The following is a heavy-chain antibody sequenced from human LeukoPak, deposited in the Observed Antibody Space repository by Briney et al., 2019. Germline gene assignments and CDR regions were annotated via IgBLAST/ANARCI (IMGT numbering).Heavy chain of an antibody. CDR1: GFTFSNAW. J-gene: IGHJ4*02. Sequence: GGSLRLSCAASGFTFSNAWMSWVRQAPGKGLEWVGRIKSKTDGGTTDYAAPVKGRFTISRDDSKNTRYLQMNSLKTDDTAVYYCTTDPPDIVVVPAATIDYWGQGTLVTVSS. CDR2: IKSKTDGGTT. V-gene: IGHV3-15*01. D-gene: IGHD2-2*01. CDR3: TTDPPDIVVVPAATIDY.